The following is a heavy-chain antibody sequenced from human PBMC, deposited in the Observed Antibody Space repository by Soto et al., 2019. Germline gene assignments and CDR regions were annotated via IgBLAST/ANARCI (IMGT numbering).Heavy chain of an antibody. CDR2: IWYDGSNK. CDR1: GVTFSSYG. Sequence: PXGSLRLSCTAAGVTFSSYGMHWVRQAPGRGLEWVAVIWYDGSNKYYADSVKGRFTISRDNSKNTLYLQMNSLRAEDTAVYYCASMYYYGSGSYPPWFDHSGQGTLVTVSS. J-gene: IGHJ5*02. D-gene: IGHD3-10*01. V-gene: IGHV3-33*01. CDR3: ASMYYYGSGSYPPWFDH.